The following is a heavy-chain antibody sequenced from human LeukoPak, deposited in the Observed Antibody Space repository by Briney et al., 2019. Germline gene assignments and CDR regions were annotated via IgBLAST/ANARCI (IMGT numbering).Heavy chain of an antibody. V-gene: IGHV1-18*01. CDR3: ARDSSGWFDY. J-gene: IGHJ4*02. CDR1: GYTLTELS. D-gene: IGHD6-19*01. Sequence: ASVKVSCKVSGYTLTELSMHWVRQAPGQGLEWVGWISAYNGNTNYAQKLQGRVTMTTDTSTSTAYMELRSLRSDDTAVYYCARDSSGWFDYWGQGTLVTVSS. CDR2: ISAYNGNT.